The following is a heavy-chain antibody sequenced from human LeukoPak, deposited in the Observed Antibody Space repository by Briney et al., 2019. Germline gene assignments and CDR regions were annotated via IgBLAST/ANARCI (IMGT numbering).Heavy chain of an antibody. J-gene: IGHJ4*02. CDR1: GGSVSSGSYY. D-gene: IGHD1-26*01. CDR2: IYYSGST. CDR3: AKLSGSYFEY. V-gene: IGHV4-61*01. Sequence: KTSETLSLTCTVSGGSVSSGSYYWSWIRQPPGKGLEWIGYIYYSGSTNYNPSLKSRVTISVDTSKNQFSLKLSSVTAADTAVYYCAKLSGSYFEYWGQGTLVTVSS.